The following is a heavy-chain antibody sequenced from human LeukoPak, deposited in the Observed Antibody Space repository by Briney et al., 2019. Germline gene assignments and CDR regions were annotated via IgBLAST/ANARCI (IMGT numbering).Heavy chain of an antibody. Sequence: GGSLRLSCVASGFTFGHHFMSWDRQAPGGGLEWVANINPDGSIKFHADSVKGRFSISRDNARNSVYLQMNSLRGEDTAVYYCARAVDVADYWGQGTLVAVSS. J-gene: IGHJ4*02. V-gene: IGHV3-7*01. CDR2: INPDGSIK. CDR3: ARAVDVADY. CDR1: GFTFGHHF. D-gene: IGHD3-16*01.